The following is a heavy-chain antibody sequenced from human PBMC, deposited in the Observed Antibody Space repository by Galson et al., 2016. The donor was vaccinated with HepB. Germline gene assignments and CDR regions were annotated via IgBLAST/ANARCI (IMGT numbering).Heavy chain of an antibody. V-gene: IGHV3-23*01. Sequence: SLRLSCAASGLTFSNYVMSWVRQAPGQGLEWVAAITAGGGTTNYADSVKGRFTISRDNSKNTLYVEMNNLETEDTAIYFCAKGRSGSESYFDHWGQGTLVTVSS. J-gene: IGHJ4*02. CDR3: AKGRSGSESYFDH. CDR2: ITAGGGTT. D-gene: IGHD5-12*01. CDR1: GLTFSNYV.